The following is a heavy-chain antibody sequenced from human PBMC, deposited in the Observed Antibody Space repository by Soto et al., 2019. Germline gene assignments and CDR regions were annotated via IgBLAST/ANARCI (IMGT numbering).Heavy chain of an antibody. CDR3: ARGSKPQRYFDL. V-gene: IGHV4-34*01. CDR1: GRSFSGYY. CDR2: INHSGST. J-gene: IGHJ2*01. Sequence: PSETLSLTCAVYGRSFSGYYWSWIRQPPGKGLEWIGEINHSGSTNYNPSLKSRVTMSVDTSKNQYSLKLSSVTAADTAVYYCARGSKPQRYFDLWGRGTLVTVSS.